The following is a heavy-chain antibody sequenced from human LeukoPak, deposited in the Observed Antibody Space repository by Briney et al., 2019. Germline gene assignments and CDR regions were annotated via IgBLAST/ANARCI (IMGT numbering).Heavy chain of an antibody. D-gene: IGHD6-19*01. CDR1: GYTLTELS. Sequence: ASVKVSCTVSGYTLTELSMHWVRPAPGKGLEWMGGFAPEDGETIYAQKFKGRVTMTEDTSTDTAYMELSSLRSEDTAVYYCATDNYSSGWYDYYYYYGMDVWGKGTTVTVSS. CDR2: FAPEDGET. V-gene: IGHV1-24*01. CDR3: ATDNYSSGWYDYYYYYGMDV. J-gene: IGHJ6*04.